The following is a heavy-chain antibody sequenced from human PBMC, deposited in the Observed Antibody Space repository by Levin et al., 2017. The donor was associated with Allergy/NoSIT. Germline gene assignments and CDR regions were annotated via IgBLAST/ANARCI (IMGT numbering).Heavy chain of an antibody. J-gene: IGHJ6*02. CDR2: TYYRSKWYN. CDR3: ARSGRELLSHYYYYYGMDG. V-gene: IGHV6-1*01. CDR1: GDSVSSNSAA. Sequence: SQTLSLTCAISGDSVSSNSAAWNWIRQSPSRGLEWLGRTYYRSKWYNDYAVSVKSRITINPDTSKNQFSLQLNSVTPEDTAVYYCARSGRELLSHYYYYYGMDGWGQGTTVTVSS. D-gene: IGHD1-26*01.